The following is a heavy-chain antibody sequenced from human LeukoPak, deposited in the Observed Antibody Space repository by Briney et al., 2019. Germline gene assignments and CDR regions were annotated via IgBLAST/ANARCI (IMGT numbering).Heavy chain of an antibody. J-gene: IGHJ3*02. D-gene: IGHD3-10*01. CDR2: IFYSGST. Sequence: SETLSLTCTVSGGSITNFYWSWIRQPPGKGLEWIGNIFYSGSTYYGPSLKSRLTISLDTSRNQFSLKLNSVTAADTAVYYCAKSNGYGLIDIWGQGTMVTVSS. CDR3: AKSNGYGLIDI. CDR1: GGSITNFY. V-gene: IGHV4-59*12.